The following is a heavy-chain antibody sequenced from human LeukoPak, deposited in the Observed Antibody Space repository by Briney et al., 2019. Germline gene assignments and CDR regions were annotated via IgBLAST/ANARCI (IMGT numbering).Heavy chain of an antibody. Sequence: GGSLRLSCAASGFSFSSYDIQWVRQATGKGLEWVSSIGTAGDTYYAGSVKGRFTLSRENAKKSSYLRMNNLGAGDTAVYYCARGALGFDYWGQGTLVTVSS. V-gene: IGHV3-13*04. CDR2: IGTAGDT. CDR1: GFSFSSYD. J-gene: IGHJ4*02. CDR3: ARGALGFDY.